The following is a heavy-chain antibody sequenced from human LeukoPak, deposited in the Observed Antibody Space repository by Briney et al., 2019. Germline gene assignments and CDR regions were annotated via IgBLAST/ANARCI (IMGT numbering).Heavy chain of an antibody. V-gene: IGHV4-39*01. CDR3: ARPGGSGWYYFDF. J-gene: IGHJ4*02. CDR1: GDSISTTVFY. Sequence: SETLSLTCTVSGDSISTTVFYWGWLRQPPGKGLEWIGSIYYSGTTYHKPSLKSRVTVSVDTSKNQFSLRLSSVTAADTAVYYCARPGGSGWYYFDFWGQGTLVTVSS. D-gene: IGHD6-19*01. CDR2: IYYSGTT.